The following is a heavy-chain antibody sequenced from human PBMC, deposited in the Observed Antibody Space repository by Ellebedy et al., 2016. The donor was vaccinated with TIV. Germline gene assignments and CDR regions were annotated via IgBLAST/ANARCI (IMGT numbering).Heavy chain of an antibody. V-gene: IGHV1-18*04. CDR2: ISAYNDDI. CDR3: ARGPLSAAGDY. D-gene: IGHD6-13*01. Sequence: AASVKVSCKASGYTITGYYMHWVRQAPGQGLEWMGWISAYNDDINYAQKLQGRVTMTTDTSTSTAYMELRSLKSDDTAVYYCARGPLSAAGDYWGQGTLVTVSS. CDR1: GYTITGYY. J-gene: IGHJ4*02.